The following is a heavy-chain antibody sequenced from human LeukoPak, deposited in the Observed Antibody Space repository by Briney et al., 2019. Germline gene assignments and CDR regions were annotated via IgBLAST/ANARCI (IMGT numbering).Heavy chain of an antibody. CDR2: IYHGGSS. D-gene: IGHD2-2*01. Sequence: PSETLSLTCTVSGYSVTSGSYWGWIRQPPGRGLEWIGSIYHGGSSYYNPSLKSRVTISVDTSNSQFSLKVMSVTAADTAVYYCAREVSASYDNWGQGTLVTVSS. V-gene: IGHV4-38-2*02. CDR1: GYSVTSGSY. CDR3: AREVSASYDN. J-gene: IGHJ4*02.